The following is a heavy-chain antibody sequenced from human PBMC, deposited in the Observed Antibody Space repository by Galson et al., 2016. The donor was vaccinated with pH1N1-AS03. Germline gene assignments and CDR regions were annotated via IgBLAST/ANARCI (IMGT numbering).Heavy chain of an antibody. J-gene: IGHJ4*02. Sequence: SLRLSCAASGFTFSYYSMNWVRQAPGKGLEWVSYISSRGDSIYYADPVKGRFSISRDNAKESLYLQTNSLRDEDTGVYYCARIVTMSDFDSWGQGTLVTVSS. CDR1: GFTFSYYS. V-gene: IGHV3-48*02. CDR3: ARIVTMSDFDS. D-gene: IGHD2-21*02. CDR2: ISSRGDSI.